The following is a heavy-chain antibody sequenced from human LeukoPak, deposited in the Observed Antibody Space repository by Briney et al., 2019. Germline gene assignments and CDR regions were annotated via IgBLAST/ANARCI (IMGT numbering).Heavy chain of an antibody. D-gene: IGHD3-10*01. CDR3: ASHPYYYGSGKGYFDY. V-gene: IGHV1-18*01. CDR2: ISAYNGNT. J-gene: IGHJ4*02. Sequence: ASVKVSCKASGYTFASFGITWVRQAPGQGLEWMGWISAYNGNTNYAQKLQGRVTMTTDTSTSTAYMELRSLRSDDTAVYYCASHPYYYGSGKGYFDYWGQGTLVTVSS. CDR1: GYTFASFG.